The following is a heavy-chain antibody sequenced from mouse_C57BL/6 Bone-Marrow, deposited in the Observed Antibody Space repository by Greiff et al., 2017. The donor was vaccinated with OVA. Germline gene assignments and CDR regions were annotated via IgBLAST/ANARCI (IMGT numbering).Heavy chain of an antibody. CDR2: IRSKSNNYAT. CDR1: GFSFNTYA. CDR3: VRHFPIYYYGSSFVFAY. D-gene: IGHD1-1*01. J-gene: IGHJ3*01. V-gene: IGHV10-1*01. Sequence: EVKLLESGGGLVQPKGSLKLSCAASGFSFNTYAMNWVRQAPGKGLEWVARIRSKSNNYATYYADSVKDRFTISRDDSESMLYLQMNNLKTEDTAMYYCVRHFPIYYYGSSFVFAYWGQGTLVTVSA.